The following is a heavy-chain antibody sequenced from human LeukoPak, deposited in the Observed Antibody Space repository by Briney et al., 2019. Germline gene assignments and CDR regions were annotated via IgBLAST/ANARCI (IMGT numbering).Heavy chain of an antibody. CDR3: TTFDM. J-gene: IGHJ3*02. V-gene: IGHV3-30*03. CDR1: GFTFTNYG. Sequence: GGSLRLSCAASGFTFTNYGIHWVRLAPGKGLEWVAVISSDGSNKHYADSVKGRFTISGDDSKNTLYLQMNSLRVDDTALYYCTTFDMWGQGTMVTVSS. CDR2: ISSDGSNK.